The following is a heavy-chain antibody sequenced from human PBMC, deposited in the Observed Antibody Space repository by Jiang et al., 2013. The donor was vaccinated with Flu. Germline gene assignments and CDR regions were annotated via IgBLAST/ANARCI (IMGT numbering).Heavy chain of an antibody. Sequence: GAEVKKPGTSVKVSCKASGFTFTSSAVQWVRQARGQRLEWIGWIVVGSGNTNYAQKFQERVTITRDMSTSTAYMELSSLRSEDTAVYYCAAPRDGYNRQLDYWGQGTLVTVSS. V-gene: IGHV1-58*01. D-gene: IGHD5-24*01. CDR2: IVVGSGNT. CDR1: GFTFTSSA. CDR3: AAPRDGYNRQLDY. J-gene: IGHJ4*02.